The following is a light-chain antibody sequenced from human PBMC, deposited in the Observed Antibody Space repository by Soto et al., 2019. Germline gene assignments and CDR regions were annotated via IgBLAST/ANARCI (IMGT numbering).Light chain of an antibody. CDR3: QQYGSSPPWT. V-gene: IGKV3-20*01. CDR2: GAS. CDR1: QSIRST. J-gene: IGKJ1*01. Sequence: ETVMTQSPATLSVSPGERATLSCRASQSIRSTLAWFQQKPGQAPRLLIYGASSRATGIPDRFSGSGSGTDFTLTISRLEPEDFAVYYCQQYGSSPPWTFGQGTKVDIK.